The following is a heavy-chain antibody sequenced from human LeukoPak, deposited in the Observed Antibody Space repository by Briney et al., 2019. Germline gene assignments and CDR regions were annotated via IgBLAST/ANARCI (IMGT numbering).Heavy chain of an antibody. V-gene: IGHV4-31*11. CDR1: GGSISSGGYY. Sequence: SGTLSLTCAVSGGSISSGGYYWSWIRQHPGKGLEWIGYIYYSGSTYYNPSLKSRVTISVDMSKNQVSLKLSSVTAADTALYYCARGDHFASGSYHYWGQGTLVTVAS. D-gene: IGHD3-10*01. CDR2: IYYSGST. CDR3: ARGDHFASGSYHY. J-gene: IGHJ4*02.